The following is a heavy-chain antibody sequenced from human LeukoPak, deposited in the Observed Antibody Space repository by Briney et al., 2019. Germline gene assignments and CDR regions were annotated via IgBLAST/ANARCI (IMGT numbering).Heavy chain of an antibody. CDR1: GFTVSSNY. V-gene: IGHV3-53*01. CDR2: IYSDGST. D-gene: IGHD1-26*01. CDR3: AKVASGSYYNWPFDY. J-gene: IGHJ4*02. Sequence: GGSLRLSCAASGFTVSSNYMSWVRQAPGKGLEWVSIIYSDGSTYYADSVKGRFTVSRDNSKNTLYLQMNSLRAEDTAVYYCAKVASGSYYNWPFDYWGQGTLVTVSS.